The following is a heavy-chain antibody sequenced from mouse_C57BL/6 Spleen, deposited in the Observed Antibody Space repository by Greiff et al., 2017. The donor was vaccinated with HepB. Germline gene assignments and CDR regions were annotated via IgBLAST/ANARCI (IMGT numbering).Heavy chain of an antibody. CDR3: ARRLTGTFYAMDY. V-gene: IGHV5-17*01. CDR1: GFTFSDYG. Sequence: EVHLVESGGGLVKPGGSLKLSCAASGFTFSDYGMHWVRQTPEQGLEWVAYISSGSSTIYYADTVKGRFTISRDNSKNTLFLQMTSLRSEDTAMYYCARRLTGTFYAMDYWGQGTSVTVSS. CDR2: ISSGSSTI. J-gene: IGHJ4*01. D-gene: IGHD4-1*01.